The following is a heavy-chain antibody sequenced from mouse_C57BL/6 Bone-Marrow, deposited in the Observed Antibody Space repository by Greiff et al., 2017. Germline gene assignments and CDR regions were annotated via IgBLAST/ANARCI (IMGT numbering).Heavy chain of an antibody. CDR1: GYTFTSSW. CDR2: IDPSDSYT. Sequence: VQLQQPGAELVRPGTSVKLSCKASGYTFTSSWMHWVKQRPGQGLEWIGVIDPSDSYTNYNQKFKGKATLTVDTSSSTAYMQLSSLTSEDSAVYYCARNYGAWFADWGQGTLVTVAA. CDR3: ARNYGAWFAD. D-gene: IGHD1-2*01. J-gene: IGHJ3*01. V-gene: IGHV1-59*01.